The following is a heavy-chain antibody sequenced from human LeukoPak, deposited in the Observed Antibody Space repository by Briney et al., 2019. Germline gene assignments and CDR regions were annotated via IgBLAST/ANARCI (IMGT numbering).Heavy chain of an antibody. D-gene: IGHD3-10*01. Sequence: GGSLRLSCAASGFTVSSTYMSWVRQAPGKGLEWVSSISGSSTYIYYADSVKGRFTISRDNAKNSLYLQMNSLRAEDTALYYCARVGGGYGMDVWGQGTTVTVSS. J-gene: IGHJ6*02. CDR1: GFTVSSTY. V-gene: IGHV3-21*01. CDR2: ISGSSTYI. CDR3: ARVGGGYGMDV.